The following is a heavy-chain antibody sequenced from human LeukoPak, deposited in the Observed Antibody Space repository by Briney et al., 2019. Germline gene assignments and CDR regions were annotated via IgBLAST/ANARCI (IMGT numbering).Heavy chain of an antibody. D-gene: IGHD6-19*01. V-gene: IGHV4-34*01. CDR2: INHSGST. CDR1: GGSFSGYY. Sequence: SETLSLTCAVYGGSFSGYYWSWIRQPPGKGLEWIGEINHSGSTNYNPSLKSRVTISVDTSKNQFSLKLSSVTAEDTAVYYCASSYSSGWFLDVWGKGTTVTVSS. J-gene: IGHJ6*04. CDR3: ASSYSSGWFLDV.